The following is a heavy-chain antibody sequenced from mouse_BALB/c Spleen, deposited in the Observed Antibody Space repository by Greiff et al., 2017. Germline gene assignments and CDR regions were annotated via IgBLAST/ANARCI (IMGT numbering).Heavy chain of an antibody. CDR1: GFTFSDYY. CDR2: ISDGGSYT. V-gene: IGHV5-4*02. CDR3: ARDLAMDY. J-gene: IGHJ4*01. Sequence: EVQLVESGGGLVKPGGSLKLSCAASGFTFSDYYMYWVRQTPEKRLEWVATISDGGSYTYYPDSVKGRFTISRDNAKNNLYLQMSSLKSEDTAMYYCARDLAMDYWGQGTSGTVSS.